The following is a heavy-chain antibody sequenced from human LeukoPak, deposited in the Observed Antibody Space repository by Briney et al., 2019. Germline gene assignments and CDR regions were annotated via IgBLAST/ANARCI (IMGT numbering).Heavy chain of an antibody. Sequence: PGGSLRLYCAASGFAFSAYAMSWLRQPPGKGLEWLSTINANSGTTSYAASVRGRFTISRDNSKNTLYLQLNTLRADDTATYYCAKPISGGLAVTADWFHPWGQGTLVVVSS. CDR3: AKPISGGLAVTADWFHP. J-gene: IGHJ5*01. D-gene: IGHD6-19*01. CDR2: INANSGTT. V-gene: IGHV3-23*01. CDR1: GFAFSAYA.